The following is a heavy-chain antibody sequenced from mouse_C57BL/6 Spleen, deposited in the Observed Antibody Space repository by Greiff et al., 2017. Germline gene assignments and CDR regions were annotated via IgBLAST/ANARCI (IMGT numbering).Heavy chain of an antibody. CDR3: TADYYGSSPDY. J-gene: IGHJ2*01. CDR1: GFNITDYY. D-gene: IGHD1-1*01. V-gene: IGHV14-1*01. Sequence: VQLQQSGAELVRPGASVKLSCTASGFNITDYYMHWVKQRPEQGLEWIGWIDPEDGDTEYAPKFQGKATMTADTSSNTAYLQLSSLTSEDTAVYYCTADYYGSSPDYWGQGTTLTVSS. CDR2: IDPEDGDT.